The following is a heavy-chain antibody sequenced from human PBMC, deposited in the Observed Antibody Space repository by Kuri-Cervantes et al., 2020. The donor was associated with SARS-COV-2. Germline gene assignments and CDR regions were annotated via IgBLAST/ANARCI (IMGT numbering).Heavy chain of an antibody. CDR2: ISSNGGGT. J-gene: IGHJ4*02. Sequence: GGSLRLSCSAFGFSFSSYAMHWVGEAPGGGLEYVSAISSNGGGTYYADSVKGRFTISRDNSKNTLFLQMSSLRTEDTSIYYCVKVSRGSPEYYWGQGILVTVSS. CDR3: VKVSRGSPEYY. CDR1: GFSFSSYA. V-gene: IGHV3-64D*08. D-gene: IGHD1-26*01.